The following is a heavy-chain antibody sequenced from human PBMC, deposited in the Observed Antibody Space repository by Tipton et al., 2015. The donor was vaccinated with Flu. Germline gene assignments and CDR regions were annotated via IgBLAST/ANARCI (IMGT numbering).Heavy chain of an antibody. Sequence: TLSLTCAVYGGSFSGYYWSWIRQPPGKGLEWIGEINHSGSTNYNPSLKSRVTISVDTSKNQFSPKLSSVTAADTAVYYCARARGSYYRYYYGMDVWGQGTTVTVSS. CDR1: GGSFSGYY. CDR3: ARARGSYYRYYYGMDV. D-gene: IGHD1-26*01. V-gene: IGHV4-34*01. CDR2: INHSGST. J-gene: IGHJ6*02.